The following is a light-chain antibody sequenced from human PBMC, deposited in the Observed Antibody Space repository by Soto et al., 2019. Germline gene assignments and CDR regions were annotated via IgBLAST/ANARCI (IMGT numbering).Light chain of an antibody. V-gene: IGKV1-33*01. CDR2: DAS. J-gene: IGKJ5*01. Sequence: GDRGTITCQASQDIRYYLNWYRQKTGQAPKLLIYDASQLETGVPSKFSGSGSGTDFTFTINSLQAEDIGTYYCQHYNSLPITFGQGTRLEIK. CDR3: QHYNSLPIT. CDR1: QDIRYY.